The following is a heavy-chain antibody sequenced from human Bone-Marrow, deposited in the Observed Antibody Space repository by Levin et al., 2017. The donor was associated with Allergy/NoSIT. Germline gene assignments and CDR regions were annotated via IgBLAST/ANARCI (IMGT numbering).Heavy chain of an antibody. CDR1: GFTFSNSE. D-gene: IGHD1-26*01. CDR2: ISSGSGII. CDR3: VGAHGSH. Sequence: PGESLKISCAVSGFTFSNSEMNWVRQAPGKGLERIAYISSGSGIITYYPESVRGRFTISRDNSKNSLYLQMNSLRAEDTAVYYCVGAHGSHWGQGTLVTVSS. J-gene: IGHJ4*02. V-gene: IGHV3-48*03.